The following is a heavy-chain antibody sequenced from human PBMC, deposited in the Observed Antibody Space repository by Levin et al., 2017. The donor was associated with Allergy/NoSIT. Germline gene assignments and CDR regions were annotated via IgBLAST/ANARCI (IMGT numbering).Heavy chain of an antibody. CDR1: GASIRSDY. CDR3: AKSLWTYGMDV. Sequence: SQTLSLTCSVSGASIRSDYWSWIRQTPGKGLEWIGYLYSGASTIYNPSLKSRVSISFDTSKNQFSLRLNSVTAADTALYYCAKSLWTYGMDVWGPGTTVTVSS. D-gene: IGHD1-1*01. CDR2: LYSGAST. J-gene: IGHJ6*02. V-gene: IGHV4-59*08.